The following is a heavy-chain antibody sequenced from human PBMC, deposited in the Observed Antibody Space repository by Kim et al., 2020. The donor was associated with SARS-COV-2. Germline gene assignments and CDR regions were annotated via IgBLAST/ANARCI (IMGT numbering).Heavy chain of an antibody. CDR3: ARVGGGNSDGGGGYFDL. J-gene: IGHJ2*01. V-gene: IGHV1-18*01. Sequence: ASVKVSCKASGYTFTSYGISWVRQAPGQGLEWMGWISAYNGNTNYAQKLQGRVTMTTDTSTSTAYMELRSLRSDDTAVYYCARVGGGNSDGGGGYFDLWGRGTLVTVSS. CDR1: GYTFTSYG. D-gene: IGHD2-21*02. CDR2: ISAYNGNT.